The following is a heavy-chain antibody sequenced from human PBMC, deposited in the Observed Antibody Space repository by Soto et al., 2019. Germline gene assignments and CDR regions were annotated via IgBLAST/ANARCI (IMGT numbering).Heavy chain of an antibody. CDR1: GGSVTNTTYF. D-gene: IGHD2-15*01. Sequence: SETLSLTCVASGGSVTNTTYFWGWIRQPPGKGPEWIGSIYYSGTTYSNPSLKSRLTMSIDTSKNQFSLKLSSVTAADTAVYYCARGGGYDSFDFWGQGIQVTVSS. J-gene: IGHJ4*02. CDR3: ARGGGYDSFDF. CDR2: IYYSGTT. V-gene: IGHV4-39*01.